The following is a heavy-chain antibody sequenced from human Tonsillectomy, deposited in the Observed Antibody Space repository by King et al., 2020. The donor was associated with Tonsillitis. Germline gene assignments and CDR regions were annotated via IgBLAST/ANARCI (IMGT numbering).Heavy chain of an antibody. CDR2: IYYSGST. J-gene: IGHJ5*02. CDR3: AANPFDYDIFARPTRPAPFDP. V-gene: IGHV4-59*08. CDR1: GGSISSYY. Sequence: VQLQESGPGLVKPSETLSLTCTVSGGSISSYYWSWIRQPPGKGLEWIGYIYYSGSTNYNPSLKSRVTISVDTSKNQFSLKLSSVTAADTAVYYCAANPFDYDIFARPTRPAPFDPWGQGTLVTVSS. D-gene: IGHD3-9*01.